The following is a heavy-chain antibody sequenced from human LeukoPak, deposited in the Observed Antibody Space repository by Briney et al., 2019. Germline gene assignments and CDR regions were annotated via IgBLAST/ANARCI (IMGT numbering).Heavy chain of an antibody. J-gene: IGHJ5*02. CDR3: ARGGITIFGVVTPRYNWFDP. D-gene: IGHD3-3*01. Sequence: GASVKVSCKASGGTFSSYAISWVRQAPGQGLEWMGGIIPIFGTANYAQKFQGRVTITADESTSTAYMELSSLRSEDTAVYYCARGGITIFGVVTPRYNWFDPWGQGTLVTVSS. CDR2: IIPIFGTA. V-gene: IGHV1-69*13. CDR1: GGTFSSYA.